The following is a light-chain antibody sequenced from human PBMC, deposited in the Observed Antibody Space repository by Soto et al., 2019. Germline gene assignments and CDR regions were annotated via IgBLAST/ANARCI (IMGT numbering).Light chain of an antibody. Sequence: QSALTQPRSVSGSPGQSVTISCTGTSSDVGGYNCVSWYQQHPGKAPKLMIYDVSKRPSGVPDRFSGSKSGNTASLTISGLQAEDEADYYCCSYAGSYTPLVFGGGTKLTVL. J-gene: IGLJ2*01. CDR1: SSDVGGYNC. V-gene: IGLV2-11*01. CDR2: DVS. CDR3: CSYAGSYTPLV.